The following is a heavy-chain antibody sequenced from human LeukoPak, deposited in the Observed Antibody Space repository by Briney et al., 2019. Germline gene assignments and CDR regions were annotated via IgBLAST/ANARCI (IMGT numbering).Heavy chain of an antibody. D-gene: IGHD1-26*01. Sequence: GVSLRLSCAASGFTFSDYYMSWIRQAPGKGLEWVSYISSSGTTIYYADSVKGRFTISRDNAKNSLYLQMNSLRAEDTAVYYCARVSGSDYYFDYWGQGTLVTVSS. CDR2: ISSSGTTI. J-gene: IGHJ4*02. V-gene: IGHV3-11*01. CDR3: ARVSGSDYYFDY. CDR1: GFTFSDYY.